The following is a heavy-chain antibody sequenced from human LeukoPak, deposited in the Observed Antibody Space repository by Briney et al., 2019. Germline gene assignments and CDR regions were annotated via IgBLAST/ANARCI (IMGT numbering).Heavy chain of an antibody. CDR2: IYDSGTT. D-gene: IGHD1-26*01. V-gene: IGHV4-59*12. Sequence: PSETLSLTCTVSGGSISSYYWSWIRQPPGKGLEWIGYIYDSGTTNYNPSLKSRVTMSVDTSKKQFSLKLSSVTAADTAVYYCARVRGSSGSYEYYHYMDVWGKGTTVTISS. CDR1: GGSISSYY. J-gene: IGHJ6*03. CDR3: ARVRGSSGSYEYYHYMDV.